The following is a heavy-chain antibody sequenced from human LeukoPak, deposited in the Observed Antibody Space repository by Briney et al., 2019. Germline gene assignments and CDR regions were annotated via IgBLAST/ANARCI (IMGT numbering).Heavy chain of an antibody. J-gene: IGHJ4*02. CDR1: GFPFSSYG. CDR2: LSYDGSNE. CDR3: AGRWFYRDYTEY. Sequence: GRSLRLSCAASGFPFSSYGMHWVRQAPGKGLEWVAVLSYDGSNEYYADSVKGRFTISRDNSKNTLYLQMNSLRVEDTAVYYCAGRWFYRDYTEYWGQGTLVTVSS. V-gene: IGHV3-30*03. D-gene: IGHD4-17*01.